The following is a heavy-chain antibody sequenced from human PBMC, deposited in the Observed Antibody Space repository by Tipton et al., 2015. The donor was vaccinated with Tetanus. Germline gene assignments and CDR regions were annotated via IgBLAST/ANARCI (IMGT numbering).Heavy chain of an antibody. J-gene: IGHJ6*02. Sequence: LYLTCTVSGGSFTSDNSYWSWIRKPPGKGLEWIGYINYSGSRYYSPSLKRRASISVAGSNNQFSLDLNSVTAADTAVYYCARAHYDFWSSDSYYSGMDVWGQGTTVTVSS. D-gene: IGHD3-3*01. V-gene: IGHV4-30-2*01. CDR1: GGSFTSDNSY. CDR2: INYSGSR. CDR3: ARAHYDFWSSDSYYSGMDV.